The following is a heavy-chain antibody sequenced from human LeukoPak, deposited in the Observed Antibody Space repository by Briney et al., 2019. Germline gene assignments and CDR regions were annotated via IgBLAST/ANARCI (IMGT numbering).Heavy chain of an antibody. Sequence: ASVTVSCKASGFTFTTYAIHWVRPAPGQGLEWMGWITPGGGTNYPQKFQGRVAITWDTSITTAYMDLSRLTSDDTAVYYCARDRYGDGFAHLDYWGQGALVTVSS. CDR3: ARDRYGDGFAHLDY. D-gene: IGHD5-24*01. V-gene: IGHV1-2*02. CDR2: ITPGGGT. J-gene: IGHJ4*02. CDR1: GFTFTTYA.